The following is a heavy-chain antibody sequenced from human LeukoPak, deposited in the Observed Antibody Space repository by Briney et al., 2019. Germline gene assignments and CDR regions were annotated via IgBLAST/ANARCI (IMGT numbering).Heavy chain of an antibody. Sequence: ASVKVSLKSSGYTFTSYDNYWVWLATGQGLGLMGWMNPNSGNTGYAQKFQGRVTMTRSTAISTAYLELSSLRSEDTAVYYCARGLGTYDSSELTWPMISFWGQGTVVTVSS. CDR2: MNPNSGNT. CDR1: GYTFTSYD. D-gene: IGHD3-22*01. CDR3: ARGLGTYDSSELTWPMISF. V-gene: IGHV1-8*01. J-gene: IGHJ4*02.